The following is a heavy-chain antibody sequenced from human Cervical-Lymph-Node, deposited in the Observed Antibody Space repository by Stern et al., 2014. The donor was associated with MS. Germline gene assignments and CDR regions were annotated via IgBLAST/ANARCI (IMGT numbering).Heavy chain of an antibody. V-gene: IGHV4-31*02. J-gene: IGHJ4*02. CDR1: SSGNYY. D-gene: IGHD3-3*01. CDR2: IYHSGST. CDR3: ARGSREVLLPRFYFDY. Sequence: SSGNYYWSWIRQHPGKGLEWIGSIYHSGSTYYNPPLKSRVTTSIDTSKNQFSLKLSSVTAADTAVYYCARGSREVLLPRFYFDYWGQGTLVTVSS.